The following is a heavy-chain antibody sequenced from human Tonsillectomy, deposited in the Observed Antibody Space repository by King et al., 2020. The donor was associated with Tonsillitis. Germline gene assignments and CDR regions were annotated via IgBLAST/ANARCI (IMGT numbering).Heavy chain of an antibody. V-gene: IGHV3-21*01. CDR3: ARDDSSSWIDY. J-gene: IGHJ4*02. Sequence: VQLVESGGGLVKPGGSLRLSCAASGFTFSSYSMNWVRQAPGKGLEWVSSISSSSSYIYYADSVKGRFTISGDNAKNSLYLQMNSLRAEDTAVYYCARDDSSSWIDYWGQGTLVTVSS. D-gene: IGHD6-13*01. CDR2: ISSSSSYI. CDR1: GFTFSSYS.